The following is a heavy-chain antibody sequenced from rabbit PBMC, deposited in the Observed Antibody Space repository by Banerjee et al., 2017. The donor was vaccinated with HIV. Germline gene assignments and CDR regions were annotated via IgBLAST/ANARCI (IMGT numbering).Heavy chain of an antibody. CDR1: GFDFSSYA. J-gene: IGHJ4*01. V-gene: IGHV1S29*01. CDR2: ITYRGSA. D-gene: IGHD4-2*01. Sequence: QEQLVESGGGLVQPGGSLKPSCKASGFDFSSYAITWVRQPPGKGLEYIGFITYRGSAYYASWVNGRFTISRENTQNTLYLQLNSLTAADTASYFCARAYDGSTYYFNLWGPGTLVTVS. CDR3: ARAYDGSTYYFNL.